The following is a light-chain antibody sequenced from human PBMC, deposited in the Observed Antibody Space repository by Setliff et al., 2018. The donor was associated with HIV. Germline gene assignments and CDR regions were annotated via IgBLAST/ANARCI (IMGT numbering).Light chain of an antibody. J-gene: IGKJ4*01. V-gene: IGKV3D-20*01. CDR2: DAS. CDR3: QQYGSSPT. CDR1: QNVISNY. Sequence: EVVLTQSPGTLSLSPGERATLSCRASQNVISNYLAWYQQKPGLAPRLLIYDASSRATGIPDRFSGSGSGTDFTLTISRLEPEDFALYYCQQYGSSPTFGGGTKVDIK.